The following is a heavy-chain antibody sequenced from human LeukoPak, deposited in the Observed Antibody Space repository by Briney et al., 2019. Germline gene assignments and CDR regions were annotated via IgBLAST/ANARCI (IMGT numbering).Heavy chain of an antibody. CDR3: ARDGTAAGLYFDL. Sequence: GGSLRLSCEVSGFTFTDYWMNRVRQAPGKGPEWVASIRQDGSEKTYVDSVKGRFTISRDNTKNSLSLQLNGLRAEDTAVYYCARDGTAAGLYFDLWGQGTLVTVSS. CDR2: IRQDGSEK. CDR1: GFTFTDYW. V-gene: IGHV3-7*01. D-gene: IGHD6-13*01. J-gene: IGHJ4*02.